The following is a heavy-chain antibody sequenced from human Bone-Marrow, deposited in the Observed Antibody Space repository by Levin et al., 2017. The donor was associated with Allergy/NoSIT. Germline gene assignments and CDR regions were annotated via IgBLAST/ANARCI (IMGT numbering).Heavy chain of an antibody. CDR2: IYSRGDT. CDR3: ARNIPVTDLGF. V-gene: IGHV3-53*01. CDR1: GLTVSNNY. Sequence: GESLKISCAASGLTVSNNYMSWVRQAPGKGLEWVALIYSRGDTYYADSVKGRFTISRDNSKNTLYLQMNSLRTEDTAVYHCARNIPVTDLGFWGQGTLVTVSS. J-gene: IGHJ4*02. D-gene: IGHD1-14*01.